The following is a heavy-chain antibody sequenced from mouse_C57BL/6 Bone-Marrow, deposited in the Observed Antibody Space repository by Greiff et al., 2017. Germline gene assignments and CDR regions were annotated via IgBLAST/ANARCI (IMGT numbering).Heavy chain of an antibody. CDR2: INPSSGYT. V-gene: IGHV1-7*01. CDR1: GYTFTSYW. J-gene: IGHJ1*03. CDR3: ARRAYGSIWYFDV. Sequence: QVQLQQSGAELAKPGASVKLSCKASGYTFTSYWMHWVKQRPGQGLEWIGYINPSSGYTKSNQKFKDKATLTADKSSSTAYMQLSSLTYEDSAVYDCARRAYGSIWYFDVWGTGTTVTVSS. D-gene: IGHD1-1*01.